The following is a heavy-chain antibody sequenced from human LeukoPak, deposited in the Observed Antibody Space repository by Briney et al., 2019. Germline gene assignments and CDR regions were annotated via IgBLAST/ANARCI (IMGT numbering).Heavy chain of an antibody. J-gene: IGHJ4*02. V-gene: IGHV7-4-1*02. CDR2: INTNTGNP. CDR3: AREGDRRPHNFDY. CDR1: GYTFTSYA. D-gene: IGHD6-6*01. Sequence: PGGSLRLSCAASGYTFTSYAMNWVRQAPGQGLEWMGWINTNTGNPTYAQGFTGRFVFSLDTSVSTAYLQISSLKAEDTAVYYCAREGDRRPHNFDYWGQGTLVTVSS.